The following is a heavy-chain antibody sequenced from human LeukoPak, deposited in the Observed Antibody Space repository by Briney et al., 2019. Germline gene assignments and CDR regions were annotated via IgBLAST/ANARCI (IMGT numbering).Heavy chain of an antibody. CDR1: GYTFIGYY. V-gene: IGHV1-2*02. Sequence: ASVKVSCKASGYTFIGYYMHWVRQAPGQGLEWMGWINPNSGDTDYAQKFQGRVTMTRDTSIGTGYMELTSLRSDDTAVYYCASVRMGATPFDYWGQGTLVTVSS. D-gene: IGHD1-26*01. CDR2: INPNSGDT. CDR3: ASVRMGATPFDY. J-gene: IGHJ4*02.